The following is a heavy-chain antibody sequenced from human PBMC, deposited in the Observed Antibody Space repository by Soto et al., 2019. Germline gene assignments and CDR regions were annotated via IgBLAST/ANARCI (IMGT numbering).Heavy chain of an antibody. V-gene: IGHV3-23*01. J-gene: IGHJ4*02. CDR2: ISGSGGST. CDR3: AKDDYDYVWGSYRSDPYFDY. D-gene: IGHD3-16*02. Sequence: VGSLRLSCAASGFTFSSYAMSWVRQAPGKGLEWVSAISGSGGSTYYADSVKGRFTISRDNSKNTLYLQMNSLRAEDTAVYYCAKDDYDYVWGSYRSDPYFDYWGQGTLVTVSS. CDR1: GFTFSSYA.